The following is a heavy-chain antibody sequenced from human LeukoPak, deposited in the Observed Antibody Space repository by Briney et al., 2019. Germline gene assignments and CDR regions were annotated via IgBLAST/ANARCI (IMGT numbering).Heavy chain of an antibody. CDR2: IYYSGST. V-gene: IGHV4-39*01. J-gene: IGHJ3*02. CDR3: ARIPTNAVPSAHNGFDI. Sequence: SETLSLTCTVSGGSIGSTNYYWGWIRQPPGKGLEWIANIYYSGSTYYNPSLKSRVTISVDTSKNQFSLKLNSVTAADTAIYYCARIPTNAVPSAHNGFDIWGQGTMLTVSS. CDR1: GGSIGSTNYY. D-gene: IGHD6-19*01.